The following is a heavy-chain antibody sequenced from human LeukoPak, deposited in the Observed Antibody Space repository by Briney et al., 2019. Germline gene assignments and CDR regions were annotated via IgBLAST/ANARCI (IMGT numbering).Heavy chain of an antibody. J-gene: IGHJ4*02. V-gene: IGHV1-18*01. D-gene: IGHD4-23*01. Sequence: ASVKVSCKASGYTFTTYALNWVRQAPGQGLERMAWISGYNGDTMHVQKLQGRVTMTTDTSTSTTYLELRSLTSDDTAMYYCARDERARGGNSGYFDYWGQGTLITVSS. CDR3: ARDERARGGNSGYFDY. CDR2: ISGYNGDT. CDR1: GYTFTTYA.